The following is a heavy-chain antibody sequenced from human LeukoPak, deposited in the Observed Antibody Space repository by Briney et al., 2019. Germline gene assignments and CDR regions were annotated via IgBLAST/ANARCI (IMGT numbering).Heavy chain of an antibody. CDR1: GGSISSYY. Sequence: PLETLSLTCTVSGGSISSYYWSWIRQPPGKGLEWIGYIYYSGSTNYNPSLKSRVTISVDTSKNQFSLKLSSVTAADTAVYYCARDTAMKRWGQGTLVTVSS. D-gene: IGHD5-18*01. CDR2: IYYSGST. V-gene: IGHV4-59*01. CDR3: ARDTAMKR. J-gene: IGHJ4*02.